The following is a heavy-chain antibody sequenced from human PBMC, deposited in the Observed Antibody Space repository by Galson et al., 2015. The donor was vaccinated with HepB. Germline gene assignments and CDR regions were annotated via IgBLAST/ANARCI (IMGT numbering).Heavy chain of an antibody. V-gene: IGHV1-69*04. J-gene: IGHJ5*02. CDR2: IIPILGIA. CDR1: GGTFSSYA. Sequence: SVKVSCKASGGTFSSYAISWVRQAPGQGLEWMGRIIPILGIANYAQKFQGRVTITADKSASTAYMELSSLRSEDTAVYYCASYTYYGSGSRTFDPWGQGTLVTVSS. CDR3: ASYTYYGSGSRTFDP. D-gene: IGHD3-10*01.